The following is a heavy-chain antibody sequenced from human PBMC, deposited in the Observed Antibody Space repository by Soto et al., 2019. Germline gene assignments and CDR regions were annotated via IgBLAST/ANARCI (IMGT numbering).Heavy chain of an antibody. CDR2: ITWDGGST. CDR3: AKSSPYSEGACLDH. CDR1: GFVFDDYR. V-gene: IGHV3-43*01. J-gene: IGHJ4*02. D-gene: IGHD1-26*01. Sequence: EVQLVESGGVVVQPGGSLRLSCAASGFVFDDYRMHWVRQVPGKGLEWVSVITWDGGSTDYADSVKGRFTISRDNSKNSLYLQLNSLRIEDTALYFCAKSSPYSEGACLDHWGQWTLVTVSS.